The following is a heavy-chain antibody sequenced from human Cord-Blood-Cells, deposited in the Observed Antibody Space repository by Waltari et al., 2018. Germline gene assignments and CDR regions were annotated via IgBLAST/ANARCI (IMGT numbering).Heavy chain of an antibody. J-gene: IGHJ5*02. CDR3: ARNLRIDFWSGYNWFDP. Sequence: QVQLQQWGAGLLKPSEPLSRTCAVYGGSFSGYYWSGIRQPPRKGLEWIGEINHSGSTNYNPSLKSRVTISVDTSKNQFSLKLSSVTAADTAVYYCARNLRIDFWSGYNWFDPWGQGTLVTVSS. CDR1: GGSFSGYY. CDR2: INHSGST. V-gene: IGHV4-34*01. D-gene: IGHD3-3*01.